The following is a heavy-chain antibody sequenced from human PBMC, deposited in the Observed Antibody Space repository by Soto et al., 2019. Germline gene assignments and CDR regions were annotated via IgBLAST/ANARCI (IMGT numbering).Heavy chain of an antibody. J-gene: IGHJ6*02. CDR1: GFTFSSYG. D-gene: IGHD1-1*01. Sequence: QVPLVESGGGVVQPGRSLRLSCAASGFTFSSYGMHWVRQAPGKGLEWVAVISYDGSNKYYADSVKGRFTISRDNSKNTLYLQMNSLRAEDTAVYYCAKGRNWNEVGGMDVWGQGTTVTVSS. CDR2: ISYDGSNK. CDR3: AKGRNWNEVGGMDV. V-gene: IGHV3-30*18.